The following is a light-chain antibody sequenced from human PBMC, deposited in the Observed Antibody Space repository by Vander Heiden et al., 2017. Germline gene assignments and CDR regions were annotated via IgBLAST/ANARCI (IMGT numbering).Light chain of an antibody. CDR1: QTIDGW. CDR3: QQYNSWAFT. Sequence: DIQMTQSPSTLSASVGARVIITCRASQTIDGWLGWYQQKPGKAPKLLSYKASSLQSGVPSGFSGSGSGTEFTLTISSLQPDDFATYYCQQYNSWAFTFGPGTKVDIK. V-gene: IGKV1-5*03. J-gene: IGKJ3*01. CDR2: KAS.